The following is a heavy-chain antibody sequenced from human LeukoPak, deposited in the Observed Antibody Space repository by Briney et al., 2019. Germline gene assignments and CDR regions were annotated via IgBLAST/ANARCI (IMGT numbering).Heavy chain of an antibody. CDR2: IYYSGST. J-gene: IGHJ4*02. CDR3: ARGRRGYCSSTSCYSKPTYYFDY. Sequence: KTSETLSLTCTVSGGSISSYYWSWIRQPPGKGLEWIGYIYYSGSTNYNPSLKSRVTISVDTSKNQFSLKLSSVTAADTAVYYCARGRRGYCSSTSCYSKPTYYFDYWGQGTLVTVSS. CDR1: GGSISSYY. V-gene: IGHV4-59*12. D-gene: IGHD2-2*01.